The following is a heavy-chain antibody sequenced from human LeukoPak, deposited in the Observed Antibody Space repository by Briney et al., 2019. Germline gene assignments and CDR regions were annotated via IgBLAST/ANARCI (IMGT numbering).Heavy chain of an antibody. V-gene: IGHV4-34*01. D-gene: IGHD1-1*01. CDR3: ARSISGTRESFDY. Sequence: SETLSLTCAVYGGSFSGYYWSWIRQPPGKGLEWIGEINHSGSTNYNPSLKSRVTISVDTSKNQFSLKLSSVTAADTAIYYCARSISGTRESFDYWGQGTLVTVSS. J-gene: IGHJ4*02. CDR1: GGSFSGYY. CDR2: INHSGST.